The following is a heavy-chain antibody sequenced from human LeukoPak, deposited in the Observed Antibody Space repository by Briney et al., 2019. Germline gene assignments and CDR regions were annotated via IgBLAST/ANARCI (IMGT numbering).Heavy chain of an antibody. V-gene: IGHV4-39*01. CDR1: GDSISSSSYY. Sequence: SETLSLTCTVSGDSISSSSYYWGWIRQPPGKGLEWIGTFYYGGSTYHNPSLKSRVTISVDTSKNQFSLRLSSVTAADTALYYCPSGGEQLWPYEPFSSWGQGTLVTVSS. CDR3: PSGGEQLWPYEPFSS. D-gene: IGHD5-18*01. J-gene: IGHJ5*02. CDR2: FYYGGST.